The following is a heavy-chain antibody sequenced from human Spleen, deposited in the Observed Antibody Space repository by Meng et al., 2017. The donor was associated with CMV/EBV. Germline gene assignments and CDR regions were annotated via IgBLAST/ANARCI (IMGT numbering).Heavy chain of an antibody. V-gene: IGHV3-20*03. D-gene: IGHD3-10*01. J-gene: IGHJ4*02. CDR3: AREGNKLLWFGESFDY. Sequence: GFTFDDFGMSWVRQAPGKGLEWVSGVNWDGGNIGYADSVKGRFTISRDNAKNSLYLQMNSLRAEDTALYYCAREGNKLLWFGESFDYWGQGALVTVSS. CDR2: VNWDGGNI. CDR1: GFTFDDFG.